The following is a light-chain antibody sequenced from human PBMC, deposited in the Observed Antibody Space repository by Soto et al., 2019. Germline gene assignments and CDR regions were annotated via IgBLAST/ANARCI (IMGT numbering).Light chain of an antibody. J-gene: IGKJ4*01. Sequence: DIQMTQSPSSLSASVGDRVTITCRASQGISNYLAWYQQKPGKVPKLLIYAASTLQSGVPSRFSGSGSGTDFTLTINSLQPEDVATYYCQKYNSAPPPLTVGGGTKVEIK. CDR3: QKYNSAPPPLT. CDR1: QGISNY. CDR2: AAS. V-gene: IGKV1-27*01.